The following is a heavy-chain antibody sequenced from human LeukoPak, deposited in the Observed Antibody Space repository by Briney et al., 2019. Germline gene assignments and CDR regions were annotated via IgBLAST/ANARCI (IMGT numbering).Heavy chain of an antibody. V-gene: IGHV4-59*01. CDR2: VDHTGST. D-gene: IGHD4-11*01. J-gene: IGHJ6*03. CDR3: ARGRVSSSTWYSTYYYFFYMDF. CDR1: DDSITMYY. Sequence: SETLSLTCTVSDDSITMYYWTWIRQPPGKGLEWIGYVDHTGSTKFNPSLNGRVTISRDTSNNFFSLRLRSVTAADTAVYFCARGRVSSSTWYSTYYYFFYMDFWGKGTTVTVSS.